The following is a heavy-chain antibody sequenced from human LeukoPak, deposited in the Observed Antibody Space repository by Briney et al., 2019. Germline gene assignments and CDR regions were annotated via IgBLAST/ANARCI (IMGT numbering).Heavy chain of an antibody. V-gene: IGHV4-34*01. J-gene: IGHJ3*02. CDR1: GGSFSGNY. D-gene: IGHD1-26*01. CDR2: INHSGST. CDR3: ARERATSHDAFDI. Sequence: PSETLSLTCAVYGGSFSGNYWSWIRQPPGKGLEWIGEINHSGSTNYNPSLKSRVTISVDTSKNQFSLKLSSVTAADTAVYYCARERATSHDAFDIWGQGTMVTVSS.